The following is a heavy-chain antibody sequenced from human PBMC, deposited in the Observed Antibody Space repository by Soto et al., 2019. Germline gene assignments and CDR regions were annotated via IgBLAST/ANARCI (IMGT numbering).Heavy chain of an antibody. V-gene: IGHV1-69*01. CDR3: ARDAPGITIFGVVHRYYYGMDV. CDR2: IIPIFGTA. CDR1: GGTFSSYA. J-gene: IGHJ6*02. Sequence: VKVSCKASGGTFSSYAISWVRQAPGQGLEWMGGIIPIFGTANYAQKFQGRVTITADESTSTAYMELSSLRSEDTAVYYCARDAPGITIFGVVHRYYYGMDVWGQGTTVTVSS. D-gene: IGHD3-3*01.